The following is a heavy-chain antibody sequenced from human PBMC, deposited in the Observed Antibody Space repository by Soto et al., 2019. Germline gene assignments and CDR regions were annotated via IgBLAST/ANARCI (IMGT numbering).Heavy chain of an antibody. Sequence: GGSLRLSCASSEFTFSNYAMSWVRQAPGKGLEWVGFIRSKAYGGTTEYAASVKGRFTISRDDSKSIAYLQMNSLKTEDTAVNYCTRGRNSRWPQPPFDYWGQGT. CDR2: IRSKAYGGTT. CDR3: TRGRNSRWPQPPFDY. D-gene: IGHD1-7*01. V-gene: IGHV3-49*04. J-gene: IGHJ4*02. CDR1: EFTFSNYA.